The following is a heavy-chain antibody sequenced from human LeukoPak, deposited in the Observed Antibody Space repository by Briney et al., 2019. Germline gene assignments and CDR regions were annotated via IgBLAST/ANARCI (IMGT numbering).Heavy chain of an antibody. Sequence: PGGSLRLSCAASGFTVSSNYMSWVRQAPGKGLEWVSVSYSGSSTYYADSVKGRFTISRDNSKNTLYLQMNSLRAEDTAVYYCARDRVVAVAGLYYYYGMDVWGQGTTVTVSS. D-gene: IGHD6-19*01. CDR3: ARDRVVAVAGLYYYYGMDV. J-gene: IGHJ6*02. V-gene: IGHV3-53*01. CDR2: SYSGSST. CDR1: GFTVSSNY.